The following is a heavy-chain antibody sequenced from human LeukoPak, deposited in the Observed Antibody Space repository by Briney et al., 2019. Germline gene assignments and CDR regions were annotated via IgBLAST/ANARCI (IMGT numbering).Heavy chain of an antibody. Sequence: GASVKVSCKASGYTFTSYYMHWVRQAPGQGLEWMGIINPSGGSTSYAQKFQGRVTMTRDTSTSTVYMELSRLRSDDTAVYYCARAQHHIVVVPAALRIDPWGQGTLVTVSS. CDR3: ARAQHHIVVVPAALRIDP. V-gene: IGHV1-46*01. CDR2: INPSGGST. D-gene: IGHD2-2*01. CDR1: GYTFTSYY. J-gene: IGHJ5*02.